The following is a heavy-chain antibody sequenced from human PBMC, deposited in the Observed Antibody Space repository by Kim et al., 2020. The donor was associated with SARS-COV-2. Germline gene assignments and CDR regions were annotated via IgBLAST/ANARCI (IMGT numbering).Heavy chain of an antibody. V-gene: IGHV4-59*01. CDR2: IYYSGST. Sequence: SETLSLTCTVSGGSISSYYWSWIRQPPGKGLEWIGYIYYSGSTNYNPSLKSRVTISVDTSKNQFSLKLSSVTAADTAVYYCARDLGYYYDSSGYSYDAFEIWGQGTMVTVSS. D-gene: IGHD3-22*01. CDR3: ARDLGYYYDSSGYSYDAFEI. CDR1: GGSISSYY. J-gene: IGHJ3*02.